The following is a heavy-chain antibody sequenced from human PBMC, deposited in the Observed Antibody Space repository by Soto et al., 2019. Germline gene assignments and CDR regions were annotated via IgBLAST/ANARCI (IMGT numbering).Heavy chain of an antibody. V-gene: IGHV1-24*01. CDR3: AIGDYRRFDY. CDR2: FDPEDGET. Sequence: ASVKVSCKASGGTFSSYAISWVRQAPGQGLEWMGGFDPEDGETIYAQKFQGRVTMTEDTSTDTAYMELSSLRSEDTAVYYCAIGDYRRFDYWGQGTLVTVSS. CDR1: GGTFSSYA. J-gene: IGHJ4*02. D-gene: IGHD4-17*01.